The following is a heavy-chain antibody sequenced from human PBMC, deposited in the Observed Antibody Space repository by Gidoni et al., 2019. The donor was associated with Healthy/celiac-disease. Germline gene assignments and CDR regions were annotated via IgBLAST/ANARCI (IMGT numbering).Heavy chain of an antibody. V-gene: IGHV3-11*01. CDR1: GFTFSDYY. J-gene: IGHJ5*02. D-gene: IGHD4-17*01. Sequence: QVQLVESGGGLVKPGGSLRLSCAASGFTFSDYYMSWIRQAPGKGLEWVSYISSSGSTIYYADSVKGRFTISRDNAKNSLYLQMNSLRAEDTAVYYCAREYGRLHDYGDKTYNWFDPWGQGTLVTVSS. CDR2: ISSSGSTI. CDR3: AREYGRLHDYGDKTYNWFDP.